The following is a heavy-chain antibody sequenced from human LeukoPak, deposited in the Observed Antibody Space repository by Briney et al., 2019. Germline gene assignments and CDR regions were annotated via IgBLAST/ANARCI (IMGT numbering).Heavy chain of an antibody. CDR2: IKSKTDDGTT. CDR3: ARLQDWFDP. J-gene: IGHJ5*02. Sequence: GGSLRLSCAASGFMLNSAWMSWVRQPPGKGPEWVGRIKSKTDDGTTDYAAPVKGRFTISRDDSRNILYLQMSGLKTEDTAIYYCARLQDWFDPWGQGTLVTVSS. V-gene: IGHV3-15*01. D-gene: IGHD3-16*01. CDR1: GFMLNSAW.